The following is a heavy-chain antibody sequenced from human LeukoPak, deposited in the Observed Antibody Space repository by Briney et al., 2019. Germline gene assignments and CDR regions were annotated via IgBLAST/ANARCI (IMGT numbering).Heavy chain of an antibody. CDR1: GGSFSGYY. CDR2: IYYSGST. V-gene: IGHV4-59*01. Sequence: SETLSLTCAVYGGSFSGYYWSWIRQPPGKGLEWIGHIYYSGSTNYNPSVKSRFTISVDTSKNQFSLKLSSVTAADTAVYYCARSAREYSYGPYTWFDPWGQGTLVTVSS. CDR3: ARSAREYSYGPYTWFDP. D-gene: IGHD5-18*01. J-gene: IGHJ5*02.